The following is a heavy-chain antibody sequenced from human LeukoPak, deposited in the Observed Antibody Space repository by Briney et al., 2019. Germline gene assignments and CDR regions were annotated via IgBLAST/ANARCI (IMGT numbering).Heavy chain of an antibody. D-gene: IGHD3-10*01. V-gene: IGHV1-18*01. J-gene: IGHJ4*02. CDR2: ISAYNGNT. Sequence: ASVKVSCKASGYTFTSYGISWVRQAPGQGLEWMGWISAYNGNTNYAQKLQGRVTITTDTSTSTAYMELRSLRSDDTAVYYCARGPITMVRGVMLSVARNDYWGQGTLVTVSS. CDR1: GYTFTSYG. CDR3: ARGPITMVRGVMLSVARNDY.